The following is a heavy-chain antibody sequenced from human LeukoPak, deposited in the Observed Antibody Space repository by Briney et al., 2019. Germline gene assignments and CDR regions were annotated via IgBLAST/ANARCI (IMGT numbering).Heavy chain of an antibody. J-gene: IGHJ4*02. Sequence: GRSLRLSCAASGFPFSTYAMHWVRQAPGKGLEWVAVILYDGSNEHYTDSVRGRFTISRDNPKNTLWLQMNSLTADDTAVYYCARGEFGGLDYWGQGTLVTVSS. CDR2: ILYDGSNE. D-gene: IGHD2-15*01. V-gene: IGHV3-30-3*01. CDR3: ARGEFGGLDY. CDR1: GFPFSTYA.